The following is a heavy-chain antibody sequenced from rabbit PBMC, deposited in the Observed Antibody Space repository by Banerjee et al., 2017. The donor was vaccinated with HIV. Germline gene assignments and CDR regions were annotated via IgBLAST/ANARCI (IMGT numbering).Heavy chain of an antibody. V-gene: IGHV1S45*01. Sequence: QEPLKESGGGLVTPGGSLTLTCTASGFSFSSSYWICWVRQAPGKGLEWIACIYAGSSGTTYYASWAKGRFTISKTSSTTVTLQMTSLTAADTATYFCARFDTGDGGHNLWGPGTLVTVS. CDR3: ARFDTGDGGHNL. CDR2: IYAGSSGTT. D-gene: IGHD2-1*01. CDR1: GFSFSSSYW. J-gene: IGHJ4*01.